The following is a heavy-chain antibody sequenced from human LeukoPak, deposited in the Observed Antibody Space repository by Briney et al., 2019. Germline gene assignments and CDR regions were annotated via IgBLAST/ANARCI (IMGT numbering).Heavy chain of an antibody. D-gene: IGHD6-13*01. CDR1: GGSISSSSYY. J-gene: IGHJ4*02. CDR3: AREGMGSIWEGDY. V-gene: IGHV4-39*07. CDR2: IYYSGST. Sequence: PSETLSLTCTVSGGSISSSSYYWGWIRQPPGKGLEWIGSIYYSGSTYYNPSLKSRVTISVDTSKNQFSLKLSSVTAADTAVYYCAREGMGSIWEGDYWGQGTLVTVSS.